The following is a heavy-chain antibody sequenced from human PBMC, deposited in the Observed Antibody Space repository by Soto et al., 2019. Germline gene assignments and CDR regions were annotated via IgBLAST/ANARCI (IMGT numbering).Heavy chain of an antibody. Sequence: QITLKESGPTLVNPTQTLTLTCTFSGFSLSTSGVGVGWIRQPPGKALEWLALIYWDDDKRYSPSLKSRLTITKDTSKNQVVLTMTNMDPVDTATYYCARSPDIVVVPAAYNWFDPWGQGTLVTVSS. J-gene: IGHJ5*02. CDR2: IYWDDDK. D-gene: IGHD2-2*01. CDR3: ARSPDIVVVPAAYNWFDP. V-gene: IGHV2-5*02. CDR1: GFSLSTSGVG.